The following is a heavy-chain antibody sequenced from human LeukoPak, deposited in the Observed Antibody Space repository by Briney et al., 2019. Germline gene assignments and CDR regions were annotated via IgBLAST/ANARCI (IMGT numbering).Heavy chain of an antibody. CDR2: INPNSGGT. V-gene: IGHV1-2*06. CDR1: GFTFTDYY. CDR3: ANPIPKEGYEGGPFVY. J-gene: IGHJ4*02. Sequence: ASVKVSCKASGFTFTDYYLHWVRQAPGQGLEWMGRINPNSGGTNYAQKFQGRVTMTRDTSISTAYMELSRLRSDDTAVYYCANPIPKEGYEGGPFVYWGQGTLVTVSS. D-gene: IGHD5-24*01.